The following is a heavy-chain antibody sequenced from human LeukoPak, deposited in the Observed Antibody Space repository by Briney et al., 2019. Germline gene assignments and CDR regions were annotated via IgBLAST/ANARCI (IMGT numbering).Heavy chain of an antibody. CDR3: ASPSGAYGDYFDY. V-gene: IGHV4-59*05. D-gene: IGHD4-17*01. J-gene: IGHJ4*02. CDR2: IYSSGST. CDR1: GGSINSYY. Sequence: PSETLSLTCTVSGGSINSYYWSWIRQPAGKGLEWIGRIYSSGSTYYNPSLKSRVTISVDTSKNQFSLKLSSVTAADTAVYYCASPSGAYGDYFDYWGQGTLVTVSS.